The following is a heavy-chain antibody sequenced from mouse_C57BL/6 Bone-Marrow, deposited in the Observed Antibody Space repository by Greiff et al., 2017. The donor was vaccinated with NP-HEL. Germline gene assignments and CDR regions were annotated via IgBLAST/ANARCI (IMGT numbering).Heavy chain of an antibody. CDR2: INPYNGDT. V-gene: IGHV1-37*01. Sequence: VQLQQSGPELVKPGASVKISCKASGYSFTGYFMTWVKQSPGKSLEWIGRINPYNGDTFYNQKFKGKATLTVDKSASTAHMERRSPTSEDFAVYYCARFWDYGGQGTTLTVSS. CDR1: GYSFTGYF. J-gene: IGHJ2*01. CDR3: ARFWDY.